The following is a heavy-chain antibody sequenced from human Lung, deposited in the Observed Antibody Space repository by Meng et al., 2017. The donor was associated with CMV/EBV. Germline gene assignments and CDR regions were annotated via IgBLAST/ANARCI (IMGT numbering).Heavy chain of an antibody. CDR2: IDHSGST. D-gene: IGHD2-2*02. V-gene: IGHV4-34*01. CDR3: ARGGGYCSGTSCYNDY. J-gene: IGHJ4*02. CDR1: GGSFSGYY. Sequence: SETLSLXXAVYGGSFSGYYWTWIRQPPRKGLEWTGEIDHSGSTNYNPSLKSRVTISVDTSKSQFSLRLRSVTAADTAIYYCARGGGYCSGTSCYNDYWGQGXLVTVSS.